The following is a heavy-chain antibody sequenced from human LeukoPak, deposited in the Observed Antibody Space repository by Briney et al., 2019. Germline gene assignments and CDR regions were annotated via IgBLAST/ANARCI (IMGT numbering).Heavy chain of an antibody. CDR2: IKSKTDGGTT. J-gene: IGHJ4*02. CDR1: GFTFSNAW. V-gene: IGHV3-15*01. D-gene: IGHD3-10*01. Sequence: GGSLRLSCAASGFTFSNAWLNWVRQAPGKGLEWVGHIKSKTDGGTTDYAAPVKGRFTISRGDSKNTLFLQMNSLKTEDTAVYYCTLPWGSGSYYDYWGQGTLVTVSS. CDR3: TLPWGSGSYYDY.